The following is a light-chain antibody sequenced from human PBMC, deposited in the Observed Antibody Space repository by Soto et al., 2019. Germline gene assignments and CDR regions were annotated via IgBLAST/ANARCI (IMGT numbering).Light chain of an antibody. V-gene: IGKV3-20*01. CDR1: QSVSSDY. CDR3: QQCGSSPRT. J-gene: IGKJ1*01. CDR2: GAS. Sequence: EIVLKQSPGTLSVYPGERATLSCRASQSVSSDYFAWYQQKSGQAPRLLIYGASSRATGIPDRFSGSGSGTEFTLTISRLEPEDFAVYYCQQCGSSPRTFGQGTKVDI.